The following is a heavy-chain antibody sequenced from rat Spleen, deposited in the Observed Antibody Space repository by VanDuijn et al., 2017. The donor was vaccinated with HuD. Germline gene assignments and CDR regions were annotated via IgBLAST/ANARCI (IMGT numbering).Heavy chain of an antibody. J-gene: IGHJ2*01. Sequence: EVQLVESGGGRVQPGRSLKLSCVASGITFNNYWMTWIRQAPGKGLEWVAYITTGGDTSFYRDSVKGRFTISRDNAKSTLYLQMDSLRSEDTATYYCATNSGPSYWGQGVMVTVSS. CDR1: GITFNNYW. CDR3: ATNSGPSY. V-gene: IGHV5-31*01. CDR2: ITTGGDTS. D-gene: IGHD4-3*01.